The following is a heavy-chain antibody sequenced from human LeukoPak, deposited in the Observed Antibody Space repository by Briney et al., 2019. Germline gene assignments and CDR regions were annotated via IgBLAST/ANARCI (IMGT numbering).Heavy chain of an antibody. CDR3: ARTTLYGDYQWPDAFDI. CDR1: GYTFTSYA. CDR2: INTNTGKQ. V-gene: IGHV7-4-1*02. Sequence: ASVKVSCKGSGYTFTSYAMNWVGQARGQGGEWVGWINTNTGKQKYAQGFPGGVVFSLYTSVSTAYLQISSLKAEDTAVYYCARTTLYGDYQWPDAFDIWGQGTMVTVSS. J-gene: IGHJ3*02. D-gene: IGHD4-17*01.